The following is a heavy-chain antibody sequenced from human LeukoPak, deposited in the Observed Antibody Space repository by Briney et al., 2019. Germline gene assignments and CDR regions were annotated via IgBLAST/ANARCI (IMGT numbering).Heavy chain of an antibody. CDR1: GLSISRGHF. D-gene: IGHD3-22*01. CDR2: IGNLHRGGHGDA. Sequence: ASETLSLTCSVSGLSISRGHFWAWIRQTPGKGLEWIGSIGNLHRGGHGDANYNPSLKSRVSLSVDTSRNEFSLRLTSVTAADTAVYYCAGPLLTYYSDSSTYSWGQGTLVTVSS. V-gene: IGHV4-38-2*01. J-gene: IGHJ4*02. CDR3: AGPLLTYYSDSSTYS.